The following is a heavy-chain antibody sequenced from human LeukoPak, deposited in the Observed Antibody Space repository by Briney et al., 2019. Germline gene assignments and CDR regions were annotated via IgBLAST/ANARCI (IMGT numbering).Heavy chain of an antibody. CDR2: IYYSGST. J-gene: IGHJ4*02. D-gene: IGHD1-26*01. V-gene: IGHV4-59*08. CDR1: GGSISSYY. CDR3: ARGSTSGSYHPVLDY. Sequence: SETLSLTCTVSGGSISSYYWSWIRQPPGKGLEWVGYIYYSGSTNYNSSLKSRVTISVDTSKNQFSLKLSSVTAADTAVYYCARGSTSGSYHPVLDYWGQGTLVTVSS.